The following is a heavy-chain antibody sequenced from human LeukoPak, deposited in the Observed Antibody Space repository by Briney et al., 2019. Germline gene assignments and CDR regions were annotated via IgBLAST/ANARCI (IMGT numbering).Heavy chain of an antibody. D-gene: IGHD6-25*01. Sequence: SETLSLTCTVSGGSISSYYWTWIRQPAGKGLEWIGRIYTTGSTNFNPSLKSRVTMSVDMSKSQFSLKLSSVTAADTAVYFCAREGGDPRWLDPWGQGTLVTVSS. CDR1: GGSISSYY. V-gene: IGHV4-4*07. CDR2: IYTTGST. CDR3: AREGGDPRWLDP. J-gene: IGHJ5*02.